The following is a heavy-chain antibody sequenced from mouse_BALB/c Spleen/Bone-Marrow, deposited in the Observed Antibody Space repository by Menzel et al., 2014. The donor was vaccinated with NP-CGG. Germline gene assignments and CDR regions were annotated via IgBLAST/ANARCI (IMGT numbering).Heavy chain of an antibody. CDR2: ISGGGCYT. CDR3: ARHAYYDQTEVSFVY. V-gene: IGHV5-9-2*01. J-gene: IGHJ3*01. D-gene: IGHD2-4*01. Sequence: DVKLVESGGGLVKSGGSLKLSCAASGFSFNSYGMSWVRQTPEKRLEWVATISGGGCYTFYPDGVKGRFTTSRDNAKNNLYLQLSSLRSEDTALYYCARHAYYDQTEVSFVYWGQGTLVTVSA. CDR1: GFSFNSYG.